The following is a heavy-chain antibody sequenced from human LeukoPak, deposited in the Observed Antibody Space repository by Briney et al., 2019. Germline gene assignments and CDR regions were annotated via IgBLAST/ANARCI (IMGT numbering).Heavy chain of an antibody. CDR3: ARGRKTVVAATPYYFDY. Sequence: ASVKVSCKPSGYTFTSYGISWVRQAPGQGLEWMGWISAYNGNTNYAQRLQGRVTMTTDTSTSTAYMELRSLRSDDTAVYYCARGRKTVVAATPYYFDYWGQGTLVTVSS. J-gene: IGHJ4*02. CDR1: GYTFTSYG. CDR2: ISAYNGNT. D-gene: IGHD2-15*01. V-gene: IGHV1-18*01.